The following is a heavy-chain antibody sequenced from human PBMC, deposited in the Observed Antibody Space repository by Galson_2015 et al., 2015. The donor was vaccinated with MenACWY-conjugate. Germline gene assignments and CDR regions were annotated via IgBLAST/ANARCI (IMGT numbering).Heavy chain of an antibody. D-gene: IGHD6-19*01. V-gene: IGHV3-7*01. CDR3: TRAKEQWLSKTFDV. CDR1: GFTFNTHW. J-gene: IGHJ3*01. Sequence: SLRLSCAASGFTFNTHWMGWVRQAPGAGLQWVANIKHDGSETYYVDSVKGRFTISRDNARNSLYLHMNNLRAEDTAVYYCTRAKEQWLSKTFDVWGQGTMVTVSS. CDR2: IKHDGSET.